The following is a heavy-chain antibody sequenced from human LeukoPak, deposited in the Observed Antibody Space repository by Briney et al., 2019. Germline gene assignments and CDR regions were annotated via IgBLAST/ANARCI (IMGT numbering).Heavy chain of an antibody. Sequence: GGSLRLSCAASGFTFSSYAMHWVRQAPGKGLEWVAVISYDGSNKYYADSVKGRFTISRDNSKNTLYLQMNSLRAEDTAVYYCARDPYYYDSSGLGYYFDYWGQGTLVTVSS. V-gene: IGHV3-30-3*01. D-gene: IGHD3-22*01. J-gene: IGHJ4*02. CDR3: ARDPYYYDSSGLGYYFDY. CDR2: ISYDGSNK. CDR1: GFTFSSYA.